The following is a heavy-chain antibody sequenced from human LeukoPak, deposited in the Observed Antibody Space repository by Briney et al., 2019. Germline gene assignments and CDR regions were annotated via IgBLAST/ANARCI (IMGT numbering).Heavy chain of an antibody. D-gene: IGHD1-26*01. CDR2: IYYSGRT. Sequence: RSSETLSLTCTVSGGSINSGDYWNWFRQPPGKGLEWIGYIYYSGRTFYNPSLKSRATISVDKSKNQFSLKLTSVTAADTAVYYCAGAPPVGATHSPHSDYWSQGSLVTVSS. CDR1: GGSINSGDY. J-gene: IGHJ4*02. V-gene: IGHV4-30-4*01. CDR3: AGAPPVGATHSPHSDY.